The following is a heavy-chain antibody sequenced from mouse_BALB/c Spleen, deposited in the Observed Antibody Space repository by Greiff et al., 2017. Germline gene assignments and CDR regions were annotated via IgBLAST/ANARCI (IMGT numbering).Heavy chain of an antibody. CDR3: ARHQTARATFTWFAY. CDR1: GFTFSSYT. CDR2: ISNGGGST. V-gene: IGHV5-12-2*01. D-gene: IGHD3-2*01. Sequence: EVKVEESGGGLVQPGGSLKLSCAASGFTFSSYTMSWVRQTPEKRLEWVAYISNGGGSTYYPDTVKGRFTISRDNAKNTLYLQMSSLKSEDTAMYYCARHQTARATFTWFAYWGQGTLVTVSA. J-gene: IGHJ3*01.